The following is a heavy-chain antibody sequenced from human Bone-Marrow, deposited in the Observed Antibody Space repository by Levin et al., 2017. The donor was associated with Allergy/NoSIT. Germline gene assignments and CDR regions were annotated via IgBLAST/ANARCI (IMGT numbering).Heavy chain of an antibody. CDR2: IYWDDDK. D-gene: IGHD1/OR15-1a*01. CDR1: GFSFTTSGGG. V-gene: IGHV2-5*02. CDR3: VHTCGCLGGTTVFDQ. Sequence: SGPTLVKPTQTLTLTCAFSGFSFTTSGGGMGWIRQPPGKALRWLALIYWDDDKRCRPSQKTRLAVTKDTSKSQVVLTLTNLDPMEPATYYCVHTCGCLGGTTVFDQWGQGTLVTVSS. J-gene: IGHJ4*02.